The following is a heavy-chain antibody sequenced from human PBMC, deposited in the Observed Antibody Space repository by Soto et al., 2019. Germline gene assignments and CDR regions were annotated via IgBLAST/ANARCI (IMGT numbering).Heavy chain of an antibody. CDR1: GGTFSSYA. CDR2: IIPILGTA. Sequence: QVQLVQSGAEVKKPGSSVKVSCKASGGTFSSYAISWVRQAPGQGLEWMGGIIPILGTANYAQKFQGRVTISADESTSAANMKLSSLRSEDTAVYYCAPGRDIRFGELSRPIRYCGGMDVWGQGTTVTVSS. V-gene: IGHV1-69*01. D-gene: IGHD3-10*01. CDR3: APGRDIRFGELSRPIRYCGGMDV. J-gene: IGHJ6*02.